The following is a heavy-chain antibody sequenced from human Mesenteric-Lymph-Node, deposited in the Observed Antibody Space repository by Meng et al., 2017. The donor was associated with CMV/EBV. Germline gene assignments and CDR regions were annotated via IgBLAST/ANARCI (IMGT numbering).Heavy chain of an antibody. CDR1: GGSISSYY. CDR2: IYYSGST. J-gene: IGHJ4*02. V-gene: IGHV4-59*01. D-gene: IGHD3-10*01. CDR3: ARVPWFGELGDYYFDS. Sequence: SQTLSLTCTVSGGSISSYYWSWIRQPPGKGLEWIGYIYYSGSTNYNPSLKSRVTISVDTSKNQFSLKLSSVTAADTAVYYCARVPWFGELGDYYFDSWGQGTLVTVSS.